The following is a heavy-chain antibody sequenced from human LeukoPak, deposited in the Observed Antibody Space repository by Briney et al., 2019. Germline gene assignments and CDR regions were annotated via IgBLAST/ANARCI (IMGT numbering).Heavy chain of an antibody. CDR1: GGSISSGGYY. Sequence: PSETLSLTCTVSGGSISSGGYYWSWIRQYPGKGLEWIGYIYYSGSTYCNPSLKSRVTISVDTSKNQFSLKLSSVTAADTAVYYCAREASGSGSYSQPINNWFDPWGQGTLVTVSS. V-gene: IGHV4-31*03. CDR3: AREASGSGSYSQPINNWFDP. J-gene: IGHJ5*02. CDR2: IYYSGST. D-gene: IGHD3-10*01.